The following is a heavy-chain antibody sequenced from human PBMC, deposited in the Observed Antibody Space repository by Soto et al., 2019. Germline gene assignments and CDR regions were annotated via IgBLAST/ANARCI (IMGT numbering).Heavy chain of an antibody. V-gene: IGHV4-39*01. CDR1: GGSISSSSYY. CDR2: IYYSGST. Sequence: PSETLSLTCTVSGGSISSSSYYWGWIRQPPGKGLEWIGSIYYSGSTYYNPSLKSRVTISVDTSKNQFSLKLSSVTAADTAVYYCATEREGSCYRCGMDVWGQGTTVTVSS. J-gene: IGHJ6*02. CDR3: ATEREGSCYRCGMDV. D-gene: IGHD2-2*02.